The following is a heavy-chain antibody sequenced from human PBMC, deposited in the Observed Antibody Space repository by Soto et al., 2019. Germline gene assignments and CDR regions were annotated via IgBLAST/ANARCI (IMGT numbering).Heavy chain of an antibody. Sequence: SETLSLTCAVYGGSFSGYYWSWIRQPPGKGLEWIGEINHSGSTNYNPSLKSRVTISVDTSKNQFSLKLSSVTAADTAVYYCASRHGFDPWGQGTLVTVSS. CDR3: ASRHGFDP. J-gene: IGHJ5*02. CDR1: GGSFSGYY. V-gene: IGHV4-34*01. D-gene: IGHD4-17*01. CDR2: INHSGST.